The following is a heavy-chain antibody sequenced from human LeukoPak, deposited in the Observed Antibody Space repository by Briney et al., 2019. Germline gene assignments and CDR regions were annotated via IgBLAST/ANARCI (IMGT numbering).Heavy chain of an antibody. V-gene: IGHV1-2*02. Sequence: ASVKVSCKASGYTFTGYYMHWVRQAPGQGLEWMGWINPNSGGTNYAQKFQGRVTMTRDTSISTAYMELSRLRSDDTAVYYCATYSSSWYPLYCFDYWGQGTLVTVSS. CDR2: INPNSGGT. CDR1: GYTFTGYY. J-gene: IGHJ4*02. CDR3: ATYSSSWYPLYCFDY. D-gene: IGHD6-13*01.